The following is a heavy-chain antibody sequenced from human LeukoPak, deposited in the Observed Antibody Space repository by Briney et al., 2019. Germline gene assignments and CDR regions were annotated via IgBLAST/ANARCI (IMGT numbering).Heavy chain of an antibody. CDR1: GGSISSGDYY. J-gene: IGHJ5*02. CDR3: ARTLKYYSQYWFDP. Sequence: PSQTLSLTCTVSGGSISSGDYYWSWIRQPPGKGLEWIGYIYYRGSTYYNPSLKSRVTISVDTSKNQFSLKLSSVTAADTAVYYCARTLKYYSQYWFDPWGQGTLVTVSS. CDR2: IYYRGST. V-gene: IGHV4-30-4*01. D-gene: IGHD3-10*01.